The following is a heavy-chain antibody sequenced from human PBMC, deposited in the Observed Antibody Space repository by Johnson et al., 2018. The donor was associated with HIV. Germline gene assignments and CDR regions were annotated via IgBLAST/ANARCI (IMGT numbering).Heavy chain of an antibody. J-gene: IGHJ3*02. D-gene: IGHD3-10*01. Sequence: MQLVESGGGLVQRGGSLRLSCAASGFTFSSYAIHWVRQAAGRRLEWVSGIDTAGNTYYLGSVKGRFTISRENAKNSLYLQVNSLSAGDTALYYCAIGRGEFPRHAFDIWGQGTMVTVSS. CDR1: GFTFSSYA. CDR3: AIGRGEFPRHAFDI. CDR2: IDTAGNT. V-gene: IGHV3-13*01.